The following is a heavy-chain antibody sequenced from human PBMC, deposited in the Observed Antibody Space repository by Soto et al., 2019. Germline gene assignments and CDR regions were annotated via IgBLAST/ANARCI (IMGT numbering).Heavy chain of an antibody. V-gene: IGHV4-4*07. CDR2: IYSSGIT. CDR3: ARLYDSSGYYELEY. D-gene: IGHD3-22*01. J-gene: IGHJ4*02. Sequence: QVQLQESGPGLVQPSETLSLTCTVSGGSISGYYWTWIRQPAGKGLEWIGRIYSSGITNYNPSLRNRVTMSVDTSRNQLSLRLTSVTAADTAVYFCARLYDSSGYYELEYWGQGALVTVSS. CDR1: GGSISGYY.